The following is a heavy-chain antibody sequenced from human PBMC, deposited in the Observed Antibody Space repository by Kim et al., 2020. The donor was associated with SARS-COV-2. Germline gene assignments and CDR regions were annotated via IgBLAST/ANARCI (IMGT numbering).Heavy chain of an antibody. CDR3: SKLCSSSWFEGWGS. V-gene: IGHV5-51*01. CDR1: GYNFATYW. J-gene: IGHJ5*01. D-gene: IGHD2-2*01. CDR2: MYSDDSDI. Sequence: GESLKISCKGSGYNFATYWIAWVRQTPGKGLEGIGIMYSDDSDIRYSPSFEGQVTISADRSVSTAFLQWASLKASDSGMYYCSKLCSSSWFEGWGSWGPGSLVTVPS.